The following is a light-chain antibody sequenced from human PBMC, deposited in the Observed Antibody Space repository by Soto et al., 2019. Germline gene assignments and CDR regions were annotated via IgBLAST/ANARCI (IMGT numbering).Light chain of an antibody. Sequence: QSVLTQPPSASETPGQRVTISCSGTSSNIGSHAVNWYQHLPGTAPKLLIYSNDQRPSGVPDRVSGSKSGTSASLAISGLQSEDEADYYCATWDDSLNGPLFGGGTKVTVL. CDR3: ATWDDSLNGPL. J-gene: IGLJ2*01. CDR1: SSNIGSHA. V-gene: IGLV1-44*01. CDR2: SND.